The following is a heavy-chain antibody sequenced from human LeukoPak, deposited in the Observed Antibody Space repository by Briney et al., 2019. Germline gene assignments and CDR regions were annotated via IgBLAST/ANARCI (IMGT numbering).Heavy chain of an antibody. D-gene: IGHD5-18*01. CDR1: GDYVSSVSYY. CDR3: ARERTADYYQYHMDV. V-gene: IGHV4-61*09. CDR2: IYISETI. Sequence: SDTVSLTCTVSGDYVSSVSYYWTWIRQTAGKGLEWFGHIYISETIPVNPSLNSRVTISLDTSKDQFSLKLSSVSAADTAVYYCARERTADYYQYHMDVWGKGTTVTVSS. J-gene: IGHJ6*03.